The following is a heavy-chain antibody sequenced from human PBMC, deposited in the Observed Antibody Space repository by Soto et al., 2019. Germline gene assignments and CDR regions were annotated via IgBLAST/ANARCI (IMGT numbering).Heavy chain of an antibody. CDR2: ISYDGSNK. CDR3: ARDSYYYASGRSVKLDY. Sequence: QVQLVESGGGVVQPGRSLRLSCAASGFTFVSYALHWVRQAPGKGLEWVASISYDGSNKYYADSVKGRFTISRDSFKNTLYMKMNSLSRENTVLFYCARDSYYYASGRSVKLDYWGQGALVTATS. D-gene: IGHD3-10*01. CDR1: GFTFVSYA. J-gene: IGHJ4*02. V-gene: IGHV3-30-3*01.